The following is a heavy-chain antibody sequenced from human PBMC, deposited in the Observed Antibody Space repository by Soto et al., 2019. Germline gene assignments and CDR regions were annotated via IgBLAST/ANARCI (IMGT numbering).Heavy chain of an antibody. D-gene: IGHD3-9*01. CDR1: GGSISRYY. V-gene: IGHV4-59*08. CDR2: IFYFGST. Sequence: SETLSLTCTVSGGSISRYYWSWIRQTPGKGLEWIGYIFYFGSTNYNPSLKSRVTLSIDSSKNQLSLKLSSVTAAYTAVYYCARHSPDFDWLSQFDYWGQGTLVTVS. CDR3: ARHSPDFDWLSQFDY. J-gene: IGHJ4*02.